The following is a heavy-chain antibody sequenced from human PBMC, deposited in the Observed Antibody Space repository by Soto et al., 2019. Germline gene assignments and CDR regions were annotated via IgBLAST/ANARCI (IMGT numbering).Heavy chain of an antibody. CDR3: ATGQYFDF. CDR2: IKSIYNGGTI. V-gene: IGHV3-15*01. Sequence: GGSLRLSCAGSGFTFSNAWMSWVRQAPGKGLEWVGRIKSIYNGGTIEYAAPVKGRFIITRDDSRATVFLQMNSLKTEDTAVYYCATGQYFDFWGQGTQVTVS. J-gene: IGHJ4*02. CDR1: GFTFSNAW.